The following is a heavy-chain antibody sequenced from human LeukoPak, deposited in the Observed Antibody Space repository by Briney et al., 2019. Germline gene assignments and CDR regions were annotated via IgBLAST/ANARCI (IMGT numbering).Heavy chain of an antibody. CDR2: MNPNSGNT. Sequence: ASVKVSCKASGYTFTSYDINWVRQATGQGLEWMGWMNPNSGNTGYAQKFQGRVTITRNTSISTAYMELSSLRSEDTAVYYCARSPTLYCGGDCYYAFDIWGQGTMVTVSS. V-gene: IGHV1-8*03. J-gene: IGHJ3*02. D-gene: IGHD2-21*02. CDR1: GYTFTSYD. CDR3: ARSPTLYCGGDCYYAFDI.